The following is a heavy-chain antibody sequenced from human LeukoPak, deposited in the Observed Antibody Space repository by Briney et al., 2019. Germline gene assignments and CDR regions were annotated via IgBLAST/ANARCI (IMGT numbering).Heavy chain of an antibody. CDR3: AKEGITMIVVVTLPDY. Sequence: PGRSLRLSCAASGXTFSSYAMHWVRQAPGKGLEWVAVISYDGSNKYYADSVKGRFTISRDNSKNTLYLQMNSLRAEDTAVYYCAKEGITMIVVVTLPDYWGQGTLVTVSS. CDR2: ISYDGSNK. J-gene: IGHJ4*02. D-gene: IGHD3-22*01. CDR1: GXTFSSYA. V-gene: IGHV3-30*04.